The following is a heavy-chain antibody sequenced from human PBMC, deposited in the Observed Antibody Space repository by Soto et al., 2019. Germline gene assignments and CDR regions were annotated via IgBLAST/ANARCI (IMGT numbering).Heavy chain of an antibody. CDR2: IDWDDDK. J-gene: IGHJ6*02. D-gene: IGHD1-26*01. CDR3: ARIAVGRRGYYYYGMDV. Sequence: GSGPTLVNPTQPLTLTCTFSGFSLSTSGMCVSWIRQPPGKALEWLARIDWDDDKYYSTSLKTRLTISKDTSKNQVVLTMTNMDPVDTATYYCARIAVGRRGYYYYGMDVWGQGTTVTVSS. CDR1: GFSLSTSGMC. V-gene: IGHV2-70*11.